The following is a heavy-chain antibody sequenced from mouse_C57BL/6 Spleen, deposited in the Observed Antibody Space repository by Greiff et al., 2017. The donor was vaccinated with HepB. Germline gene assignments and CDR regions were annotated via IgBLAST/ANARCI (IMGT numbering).Heavy chain of an antibody. CDR2: ISSGSSTM. J-gene: IGHJ4*01. CDR1: GFTFSDYG. V-gene: IGHV5-17*01. CDR3: DSGYYYGSSYAMDY. D-gene: IGHD1-1*01. Sequence: EVMLVESGAGLVKPGGSLKLSCAASGFTFSDYGMHWVRQAPEKGLEWVAYISSGSSTMYYADTVKGRFTISRDNAKNTLFLQMTSLRSEDTAMYYCDSGYYYGSSYAMDYWGQGTSVTVSS.